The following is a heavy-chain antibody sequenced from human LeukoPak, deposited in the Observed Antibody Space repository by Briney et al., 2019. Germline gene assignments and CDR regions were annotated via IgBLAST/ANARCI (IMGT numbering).Heavy chain of an antibody. CDR2: ISAYNGNT. CDR3: ARDRCIPRCNWFDP. V-gene: IGHV1-18*01. D-gene: IGHD2-8*01. Sequence: ASVKVSCKASGYTFTIYGISWVRQAPGQGLEWMGWISAYNGNTNYAQKLQGRVTMTTDTSTSTAYMELRSLRSDDTAVYYCARDRCIPRCNWFDPWGQGTLVTVSS. CDR1: GYTFTIYG. J-gene: IGHJ5*02.